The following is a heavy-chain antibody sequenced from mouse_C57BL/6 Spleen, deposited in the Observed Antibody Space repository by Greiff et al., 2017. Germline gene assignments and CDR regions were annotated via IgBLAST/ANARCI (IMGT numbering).Heavy chain of an antibody. Sequence: QVQLKQSGAELARPGASVKLSCKASGYTFTSYGISWVKQRTGQGLEWIGEIYPRSGNTYYNEKFKGKATLTADKSSSTAYMELRSLTSEDSAVYFCARDYYYGSSYAFDYWGQGTTLTVSS. CDR1: GYTFTSYG. CDR3: ARDYYYGSSYAFDY. CDR2: IYPRSGNT. J-gene: IGHJ2*01. D-gene: IGHD1-1*01. V-gene: IGHV1-81*01.